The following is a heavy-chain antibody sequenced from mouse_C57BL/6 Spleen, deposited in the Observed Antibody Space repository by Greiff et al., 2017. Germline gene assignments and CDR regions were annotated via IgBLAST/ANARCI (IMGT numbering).Heavy chain of an antibody. CDR3: AKVTAVVATAWFAY. V-gene: IGHV14-2*01. CDR1: GFNIKDYY. D-gene: IGHD1-1*01. Sequence: VQLQQSGAELVKPGASVKLSCTASGFNIKDYYMHWVKQRTEQGLEWIGWIDPEDGETKYAPKFQGKATVTADTSSNTSYLQLSSLTSEDTAVYYCAKVTAVVATAWFAYWGQGALVTVSA. CDR2: IDPEDGET. J-gene: IGHJ3*01.